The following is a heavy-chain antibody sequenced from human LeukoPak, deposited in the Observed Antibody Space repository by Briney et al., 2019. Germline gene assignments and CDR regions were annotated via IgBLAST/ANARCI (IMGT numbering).Heavy chain of an antibody. Sequence: SETLSLTCTVSGGSISSGSHYWGWIRQPPGKELEWIGNIYYSGSTYSNPSLKSRLTMSVDISKNQFSLKLSSVTAADTAVYYCAREIVVGLNAFDIWGQGTMVTVSS. J-gene: IGHJ3*02. V-gene: IGHV4-39*07. CDR2: IYYSGST. CDR3: AREIVVGLNAFDI. D-gene: IGHD3-22*01. CDR1: GGSISSGSHY.